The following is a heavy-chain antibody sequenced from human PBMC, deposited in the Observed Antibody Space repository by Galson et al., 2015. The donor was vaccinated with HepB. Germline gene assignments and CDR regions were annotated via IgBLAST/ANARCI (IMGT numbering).Heavy chain of an antibody. CDR1: GYTFTSYG. V-gene: IGHV1-46*01. J-gene: IGHJ4*02. Sequence: SCKASGYTFTSYGISWVRQAPGQGLEWMGIINPSGGSTSYAQKFQGRVTMTRDTSTSTVYMGLSSLRSEDTAVYYCARDGSGSTGFDYWGQGTLVTVSS. CDR3: ARDGSGSTGFDY. CDR2: INPSGGST. D-gene: IGHD3-10*01.